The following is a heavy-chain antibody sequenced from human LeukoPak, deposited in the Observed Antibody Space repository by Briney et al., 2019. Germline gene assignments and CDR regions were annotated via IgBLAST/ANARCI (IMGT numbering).Heavy chain of an antibody. CDR1: GGSFSGYY. CDR3: ARPSEQHYAFDI. D-gene: IGHD6-13*01. V-gene: IGHV4-34*01. CDR2: INHSGST. J-gene: IGHJ3*02. Sequence: PSETLSLTCAVYGGSFSGYYWSWIRQPPGKGLEWIGEINHSGSTNYNPSLKSRVTISVDTSKNQFSLKLSSVTAADTAVYYCARPSEQHYAFDIWGQGTMVTVSS.